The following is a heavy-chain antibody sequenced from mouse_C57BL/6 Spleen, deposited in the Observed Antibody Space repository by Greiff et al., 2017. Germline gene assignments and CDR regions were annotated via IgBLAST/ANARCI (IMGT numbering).Heavy chain of an antibody. CDR2: INYDGSST. D-gene: IGHD2-3*01. CDR1: GFTFSDYY. J-gene: IGHJ2*01. Sequence: EVKVVESEGGLVQPGSSMKLSCTASGFTFSDYYMAWVRQVPEKGLEWVANINYDGSSTYYLDSLKSRFIISRDNAKNILYLQMSSLKSEDTATYYCARDGLLGHFDYWGQGTTLTVSA. CDR3: ARDGLLGHFDY. V-gene: IGHV5-16*01.